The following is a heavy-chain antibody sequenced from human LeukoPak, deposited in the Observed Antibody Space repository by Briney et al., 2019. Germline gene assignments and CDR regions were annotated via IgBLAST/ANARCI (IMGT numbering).Heavy chain of an antibody. Sequence: PSETLSLTCTVSGGSISSSIYYWSWIRQPPGKGLEWIGYINYSGSTNSNPSLKSRVTISVDTSKNQFSLRLSSVTAADTAVYYCAASKKYGSGSYYVYYMDVWGKGTTVTISS. CDR1: GGSISSSIYY. V-gene: IGHV4-61*01. CDR2: INYSGST. J-gene: IGHJ6*03. D-gene: IGHD3-10*01. CDR3: AASKKYGSGSYYVYYMDV.